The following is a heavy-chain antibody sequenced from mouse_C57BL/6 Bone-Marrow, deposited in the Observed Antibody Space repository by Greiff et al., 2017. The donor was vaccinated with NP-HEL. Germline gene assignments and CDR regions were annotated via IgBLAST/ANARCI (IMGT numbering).Heavy chain of an antibody. CDR1: GFTFSDAW. D-gene: IGHD4-1*01. CDR3: TRPGTDY. CDR2: IRNKANNHAT. J-gene: IGHJ2*01. Sequence: EVKVEESGGGLVQPGGSMKLSCAASGFTFSDAWMDWVRQSPEKGLEWVAEIRNKANNHATYYAESVKGRFTISRDDTISSGDLQMNSLGAEGTGIYYCTRPGTDYWGQGTTLTVSS. V-gene: IGHV6-6*01.